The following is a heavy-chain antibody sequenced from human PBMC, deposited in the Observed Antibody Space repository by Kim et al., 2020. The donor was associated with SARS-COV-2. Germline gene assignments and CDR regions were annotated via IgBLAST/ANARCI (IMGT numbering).Heavy chain of an antibody. J-gene: IGHJ3*02. CDR1: GYTLTELS. CDR2: FDPEDGET. V-gene: IGHV1-24*01. D-gene: IGHD3-16*02. Sequence: ASVKVSCKVSGYTLTELSMHWVRQAPGKGLEWMGGFDPEDGETIYAQKFQGRVTMTEDTSTDTAYMELSSLRSEDTAVYYCATVLITFGGVIVPMSRGAFDIWGQGTMVTVSS. CDR3: ATVLITFGGVIVPMSRGAFDI.